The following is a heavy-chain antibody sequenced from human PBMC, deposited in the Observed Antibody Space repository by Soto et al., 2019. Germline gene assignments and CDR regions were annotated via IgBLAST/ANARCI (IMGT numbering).Heavy chain of an antibody. CDR2: INPNSGGT. V-gene: IGHV1-2*04. Sequence: ASVKVSCKASGYTFTGYYMHCVRQAPGQGLEWMGWINPNSGGTNYAQKFQGWVTMTRDTSISTAYMELSRLRSDDTAVYYCARVGRLGTMVRGVISDYYYYGMDVWGQGTTVTVSS. CDR3: ARVGRLGTMVRGVISDYYYYGMDV. J-gene: IGHJ6*02. D-gene: IGHD3-10*01. CDR1: GYTFTGYY.